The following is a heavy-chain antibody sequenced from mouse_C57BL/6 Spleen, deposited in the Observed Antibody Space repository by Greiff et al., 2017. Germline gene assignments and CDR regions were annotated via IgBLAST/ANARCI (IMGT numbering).Heavy chain of an antibody. CDR2: ISRGGDYI. CDR3: TRMVRQYFDD. Sequence: EVLLLESGAGLVKPGGSLKLSCAASGFTFSSYAMPWVRQTPEKRLEWVGYISRGGDYIYYADTVKGRFTISSDTARNTLYLQMSSLKSEDTAMYYCTRMVRQYFDDWGTGTTVTVSS. D-gene: IGHD2-14*01. V-gene: IGHV5-9-1*02. CDR1: GFTFSSYA. J-gene: IGHJ1*03.